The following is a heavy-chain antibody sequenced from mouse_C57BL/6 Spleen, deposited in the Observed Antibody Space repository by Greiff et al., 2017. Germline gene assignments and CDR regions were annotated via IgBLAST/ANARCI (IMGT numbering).Heavy chain of an antibody. J-gene: IGHJ1*03. D-gene: IGHD1-1*01. CDR3: ATTGVATGYFDV. V-gene: IGHV1-72*01. Sequence: QVQLKQPGAELVKPGASVKLSCTASGFTFTSYWMHWVEQRPGRGLEWIGRIDPNSGGTKYNEKFKSKATLTVDKPSSTAYMQLSSLTSEDSAVYYCATTGVATGYFDVWGTGTTVTVSS. CDR1: GFTFTSYW. CDR2: IDPNSGGT.